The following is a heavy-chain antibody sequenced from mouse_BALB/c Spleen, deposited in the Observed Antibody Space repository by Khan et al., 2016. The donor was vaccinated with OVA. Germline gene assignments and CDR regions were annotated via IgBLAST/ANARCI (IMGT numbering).Heavy chain of an antibody. J-gene: IGHJ1*01. V-gene: IGHV9-4*02. CDR3: SSGYGYGWYFDV. CDR1: GYTFTTAG. CDR2: INTHSGVP. D-gene: IGHD2-2*01. Sequence: LKESGETVRISCKASGYTFTTAGMQWVQKMPGKGLKWIGWINTHSGVPKYAEDFKGRFAFSLETSASTAYLQISNLKNEDTATYFCSSGYGYGWYFDVWGAGTTVTVSS.